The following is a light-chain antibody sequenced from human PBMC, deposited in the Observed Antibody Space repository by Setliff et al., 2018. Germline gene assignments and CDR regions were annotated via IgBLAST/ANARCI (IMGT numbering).Light chain of an antibody. CDR1: SRDVGGNKY. CDR3: TSYTDITTV. V-gene: IGLV2-14*03. Sequence: QSVLTQPASVSGSPGQSITISCTGTSRDVGGNKYVSWYQHHPGKAPKLIIYDVINRPSGISNRFSGSKSGNTASLTISGLQAEDEADYYCTSYTDITTVFGSGTKGTVL. CDR2: DVI. J-gene: IGLJ1*01.